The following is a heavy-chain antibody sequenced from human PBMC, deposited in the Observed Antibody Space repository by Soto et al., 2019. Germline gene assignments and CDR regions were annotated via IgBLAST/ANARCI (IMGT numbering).Heavy chain of an antibody. CDR1: GFSLSNARMG. Sequence: QVTLKESGPVLVKPTETLTLTCTVSGFSLSNARMGVSWIRQPPGKALEWLAHIFSNDAKSYSTSPKSRLTNSKDTSKSQVVLTMTNMDPVDTATYYCARMRSGSYSGRWFDPWGQGTLVTVSS. J-gene: IGHJ5*02. CDR2: IFSNDAK. V-gene: IGHV2-26*01. D-gene: IGHD1-26*01. CDR3: ARMRSGSYSGRWFDP.